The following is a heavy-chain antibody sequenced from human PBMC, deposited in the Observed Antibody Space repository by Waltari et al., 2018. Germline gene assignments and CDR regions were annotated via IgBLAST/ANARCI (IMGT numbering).Heavy chain of an antibody. J-gene: IGHJ5*02. V-gene: IGHV3-7*02. Sequence: EVQLVESGGGLVQPGGSLRLSCAASGLTFSRYWMSWVRQAPGKGLEWVANIKQDGSEKYYVDSVKGRFTISRDNAKNSLYLQMNSLRAEDTAVYYCARVNYEAYSSGVDPWGQGTLVTVSS. CDR3: ARVNYEAYSSGVDP. CDR1: GLTFSRYW. D-gene: IGHD6-19*01. CDR2: IKQDGSEK.